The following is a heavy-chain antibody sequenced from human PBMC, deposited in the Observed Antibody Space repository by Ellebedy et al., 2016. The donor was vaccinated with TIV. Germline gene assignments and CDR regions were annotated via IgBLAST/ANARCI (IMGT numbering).Heavy chain of an antibody. D-gene: IGHD1-26*01. Sequence: GESLKISCAASGFTFSSYAMHWVRQAPGKGLEWVAVISYDGSNKYYADSVKGRFTISRDNSKNTLYLQMNSLRAEDTAVYYCARDPVGASRRFDYWGQGTLVTVSS. CDR2: ISYDGSNK. CDR3: ARDPVGASRRFDY. CDR1: GFTFSSYA. J-gene: IGHJ4*02. V-gene: IGHV3-30-3*01.